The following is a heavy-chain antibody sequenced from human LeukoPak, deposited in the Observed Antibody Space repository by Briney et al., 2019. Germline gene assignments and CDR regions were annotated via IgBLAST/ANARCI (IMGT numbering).Heavy chain of an antibody. CDR2: IWFDGTNK. CDR1: GFTFSSYG. Sequence: PGGSLRLSCAASGFTFSSYGMHWVRQAPGKGLEWVAVIWFDGTNKYYADSVRGRFTISRGNSKNTLYLQMSSLRAEDTAVYYCARDRGVAAHLDYWGQGTLVTVSS. V-gene: IGHV3-33*01. CDR3: ARDRGVAAHLDY. J-gene: IGHJ4*02. D-gene: IGHD5-12*01.